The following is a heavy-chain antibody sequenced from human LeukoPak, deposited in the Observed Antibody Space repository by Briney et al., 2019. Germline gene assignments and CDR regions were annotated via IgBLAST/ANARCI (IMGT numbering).Heavy chain of an antibody. CDR1: GGSVSSDSYH. D-gene: IGHD3-3*01. J-gene: IGHJ5*01. CDR3: ARGVIIINWFDS. V-gene: IGHV4-61*02. Sequence: NSSETLSLTCTVSGGSVSSDSYHWNWIRQPAGKALEWIGRVYLRGTTNYNPSLKSRVTISVDRTKNQFSLNLNSVTAADTAVYYCARGVIIINWFDSWGQGTRVTVSS. CDR2: VYLRGTT.